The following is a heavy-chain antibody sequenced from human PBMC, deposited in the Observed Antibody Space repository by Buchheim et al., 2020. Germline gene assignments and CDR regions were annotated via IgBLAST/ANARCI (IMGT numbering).Heavy chain of an antibody. CDR3: ARSFEL. CDR2: IYHSGST. J-gene: IGHJ4*02. Sequence: QVQLQESGPGLVRPSQTLSLSCDVSNDSFGSGGYYWSWIRQHPGKGLEWIGEIYHSGSTNYNPSLKSRVTISVDKSKNQFSLKLSSVTAADTAVYYCARSFELWGQGTL. D-gene: IGHD3-9*01. V-gene: IGHV4-31*11. CDR1: NDSFGSGGYY.